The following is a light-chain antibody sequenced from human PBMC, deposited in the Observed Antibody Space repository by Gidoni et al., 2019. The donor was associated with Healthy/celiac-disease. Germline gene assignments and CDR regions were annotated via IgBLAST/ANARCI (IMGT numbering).Light chain of an antibody. J-gene: IGKJ5*01. CDR2: AAS. CDR3: QQLNSYPSIT. CDR1: QGISRY. Sequence: IQLTQSPSSLSASVGDRVTITCRASQGISRYLAWYQQKPGKAPKLLIYAASTLQSGVPSRFSGSGSGTDFTLTISSRQPEDFATYYCQQLNSYPSITFXQXTRLEIK. V-gene: IGKV1-9*01.